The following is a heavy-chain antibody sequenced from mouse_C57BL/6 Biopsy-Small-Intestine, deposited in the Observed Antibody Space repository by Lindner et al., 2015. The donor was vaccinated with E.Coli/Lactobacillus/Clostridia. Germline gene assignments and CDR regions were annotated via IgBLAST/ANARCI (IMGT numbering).Heavy chain of an antibody. CDR3: TRNGNYYSMDY. CDR1: GYTFTDYN. CDR2: INPDNGGA. J-gene: IGHJ4*01. Sequence: VQLQESGPVLVKPGASVKMSCKTSGYTFTDYNIHWVKQSHGQSLEWIAYINPDNGGATYNRKFKDKATLTVNKSSSSAYMELRGLTSEDSAIFYCTRNGNYYSMDYWGQGTSVTVSS. V-gene: IGHV1-22*01.